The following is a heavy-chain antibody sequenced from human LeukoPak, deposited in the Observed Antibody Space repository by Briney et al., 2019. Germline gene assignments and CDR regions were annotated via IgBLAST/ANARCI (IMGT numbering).Heavy chain of an antibody. CDR3: ARDRSGWYYFDY. CDR1: GFTFSSYW. CDR2: INSDGSST. Sequence: GGSLRLSFAAPGFTFSSYWMHWVRQAPGKGLVWVSRINSDGSSTRYADSVKGRFTISRDNAKNTLYLQMNSLRAEDTAVYYCARDRSGWYYFDYWGQGTLVTVSS. V-gene: IGHV3-74*01. J-gene: IGHJ4*02. D-gene: IGHD6-19*01.